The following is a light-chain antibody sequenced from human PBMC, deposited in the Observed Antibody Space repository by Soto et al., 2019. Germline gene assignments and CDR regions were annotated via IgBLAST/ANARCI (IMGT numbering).Light chain of an antibody. Sequence: EIVLTQSPGTLSLSPGEIATLSCRASQSVSNSYLAWYQQKPGQAPRLLIYGASSRATGIPDRFSDSGSGTDFTLTISRLEPEDFAVYYCQQYGSLLTFGGGTKVEIK. CDR3: QQYGSLLT. J-gene: IGKJ4*01. V-gene: IGKV3-20*01. CDR2: GAS. CDR1: QSVSNSY.